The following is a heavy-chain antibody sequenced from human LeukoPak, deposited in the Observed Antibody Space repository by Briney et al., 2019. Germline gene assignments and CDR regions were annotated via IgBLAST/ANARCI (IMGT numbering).Heavy chain of an antibody. CDR1: GFTFSSYW. CDR3: ARLRPYSSSWYAYYGMDV. CDR2: IKPDGTQN. D-gene: IGHD6-13*01. V-gene: IGHV3-7*04. Sequence: PGGSLRLSCVASGFTFSSYWMTWVRQAPGKGLECLANIKPDGTQNYYVDPVEGRFTISRDNAINSLYLQNNSLRADETAVYYCARLRPYSSSWYAYYGMDVWGQGTTVTVSS. J-gene: IGHJ6*02.